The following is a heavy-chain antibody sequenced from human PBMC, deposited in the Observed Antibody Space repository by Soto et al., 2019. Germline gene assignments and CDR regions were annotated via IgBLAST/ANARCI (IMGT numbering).Heavy chain of an antibody. J-gene: IGHJ5*02. CDR2: IWYDGSNK. D-gene: IGHD1-7*01. CDR3: AGDKELRRYNWFDP. CDR1: GFTFSSYG. V-gene: IGHV3-33*01. Sequence: GSLRLSCAASGFTFSSYGMHWVRQAPGKGLEWVAVIWYDGSNKYYADSVKGRFTISRDNSKNTLYLQMNSLRAEDTAVYYCAGDKELRRYNWFDPWGQGTLVTVSS.